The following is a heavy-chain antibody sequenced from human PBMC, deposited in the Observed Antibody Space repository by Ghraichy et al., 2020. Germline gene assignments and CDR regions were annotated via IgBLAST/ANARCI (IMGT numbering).Heavy chain of an antibody. CDR2: ISGSGGST. CDR1: GFTFSSYA. CDR3: AKDHMVRGVIINYFDY. D-gene: IGHD3-10*01. J-gene: IGHJ4*02. V-gene: IGHV3-23*01. Sequence: GGSLRLSCAASGFTFSSYAMSWVRQAPGKGLEWVSAISGSGGSTYYADSVKGRFTISRDNSKNTLYLQMNSLRAEDTAVYYCAKDHMVRGVIINYFDYWGQGTLVTVSS.